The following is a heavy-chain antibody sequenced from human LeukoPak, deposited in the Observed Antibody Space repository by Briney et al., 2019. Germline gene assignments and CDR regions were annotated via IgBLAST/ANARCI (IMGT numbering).Heavy chain of an antibody. CDR2: IKQDGSEK. Sequence: GGSLRLSCAASGFTFSSYWMSWVRQAPGKGLEWVANIKQDGSEKYYVDSVKGRFTISRDNAKNSLHLQMNSLRAEDTAVYYCARDLGDCSSTSCYYYYYMDVWGKGTTVTVSS. CDR1: GFTFSSYW. J-gene: IGHJ6*03. V-gene: IGHV3-7*01. D-gene: IGHD2-2*01. CDR3: ARDLGDCSSTSCYYYYYMDV.